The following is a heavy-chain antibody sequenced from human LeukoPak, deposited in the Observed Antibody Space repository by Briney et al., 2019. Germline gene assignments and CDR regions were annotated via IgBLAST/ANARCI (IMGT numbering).Heavy chain of an antibody. CDR1: GFTFSSYA. Sequence: GGSLRLSCAASGFTFSSYAMTWVRQAPGKGLEWVSAISGSGGSTYYADSMKGRFTISRDNSKSTLYLQMNSLRAEDTAMYYCAKSCGGTCYSDFDFWGQGTLVTVSS. D-gene: IGHD2-21*02. V-gene: IGHV3-23*01. J-gene: IGHJ4*02. CDR3: AKSCGGTCYSDFDF. CDR2: ISGSGGST.